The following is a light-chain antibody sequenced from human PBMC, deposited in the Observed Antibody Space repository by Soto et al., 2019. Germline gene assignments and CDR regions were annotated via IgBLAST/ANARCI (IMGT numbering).Light chain of an antibody. CDR1: QSVSSNY. Sequence: IVLTQSPGTLSLSPGERATLSCRASQSVSSNYLAWYQQRPGQAPRLLIYDASSRATGIPDRFSGSGSGTDFTLTISRLEPEDFAVYYCQQYETSPRAFGQGTKVDIK. V-gene: IGKV3-20*01. CDR2: DAS. J-gene: IGKJ1*01. CDR3: QQYETSPRA.